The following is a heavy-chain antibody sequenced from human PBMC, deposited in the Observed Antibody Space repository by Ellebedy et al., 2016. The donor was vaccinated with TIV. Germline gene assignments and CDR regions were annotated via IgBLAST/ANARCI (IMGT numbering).Heavy chain of an antibody. Sequence: MPSETLSPTCGVSGSSSTASWTYWSWIRQPPGKGLEWIGYIYPNGGTTYNPSLKSRVSISLDKAMNQFSLEVTSVTAADTAVYYCATRTYAQPYYFDYWGRGSLVTVSS. CDR1: GSSSTASWTY. CDR2: IYPNGGT. D-gene: IGHD2-8*01. J-gene: IGHJ4*02. V-gene: IGHV4-4*09. CDR3: ATRTYAQPYYFDY.